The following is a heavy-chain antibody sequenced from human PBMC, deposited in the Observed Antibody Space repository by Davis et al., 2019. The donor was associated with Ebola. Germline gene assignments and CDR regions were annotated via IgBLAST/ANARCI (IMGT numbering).Heavy chain of an antibody. D-gene: IGHD5-18*01. CDR3: AKDRGFNYGSDY. J-gene: IGHJ4*02. CDR1: GFSFGTYA. V-gene: IGHV3-23*01. CDR2: ISGGGETT. Sequence: GGSLRLSCVASGFSFGTYAINWVRQAPGKGLEWISGISGGGETTYYADSVKGRFTISRDNSKNTLSLQVNSLRAEDTAVYFCAKDRGFNYGSDYWGQGTLVTVSS.